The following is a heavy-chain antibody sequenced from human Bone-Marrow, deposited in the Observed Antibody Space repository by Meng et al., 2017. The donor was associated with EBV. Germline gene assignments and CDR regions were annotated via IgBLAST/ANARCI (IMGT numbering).Heavy chain of an antibody. Sequence: QGQLVEAGGGVVQPGRALTLSCAASGFTFSSYGMHWVRQAPGKGLEWVAVISYDGSNKYYADSVKGRFTISRDNSKNTLYLQMNSLRAEDTAVYYCAKDLDLYFDYWGQGTLVTVSS. CDR3: AKDLDLYFDY. V-gene: IGHV3-30*18. CDR1: GFTFSSYG. J-gene: IGHJ4*02. CDR2: ISYDGSNK.